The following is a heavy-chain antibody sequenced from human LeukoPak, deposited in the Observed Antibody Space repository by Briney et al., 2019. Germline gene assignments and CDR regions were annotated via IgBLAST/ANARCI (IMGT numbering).Heavy chain of an antibody. CDR1: GGSFSGYY. Sequence: SETLSLTCAVYGGSFSGYYWSWIRQPAGKGLEWIGRIYTSGSTNYNPSLKSRVTISVDTSKNQFSLKLSSVTAADTAVYYCARMGRWDSNDYWGQGTLVTVSS. CDR3: ARMGRWDSNDY. CDR2: IYTSGST. V-gene: IGHV4-59*10. J-gene: IGHJ4*02. D-gene: IGHD1-26*01.